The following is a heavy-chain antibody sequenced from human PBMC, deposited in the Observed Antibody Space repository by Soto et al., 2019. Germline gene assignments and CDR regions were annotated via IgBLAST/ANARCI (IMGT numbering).Heavy chain of an antibody. J-gene: IGHJ5*02. CDR3: AGMPYTSGLRFDP. D-gene: IGHD6-19*01. CDR2: IYHSGVT. CDR1: GDSSSTSTYS. V-gene: IGHV4-30-2*01. Sequence: SETLSLTCTVSGDSSSTSTYSWSWIRQPPGKALEWVGFIYHSGVTSYNPSLKSRVSISLDMSNSQCTLNLRSVTDADTAVYYCAGMPYTSGLRFDPWGPGTLVTVSS.